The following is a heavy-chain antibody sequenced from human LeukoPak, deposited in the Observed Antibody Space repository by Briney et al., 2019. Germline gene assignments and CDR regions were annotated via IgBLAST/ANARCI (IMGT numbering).Heavy chain of an antibody. V-gene: IGHV1-2*02. CDR1: GYTFTGYY. D-gene: IGHD6-19*01. J-gene: IGHJ6*03. CDR3: ERDQYSKQWLIYYYYMDV. CDR2: INPNSGGT. Sequence: GASVKVSCKASGYTFTGYYMHWVRQAPGQGLEWMGWINPNSGGTNYAQKFQGRVTMTRDTSISTAYMELSRLRSDDTAVYYCERDQYSKQWLIYYYYMDVWGKGTTVTVSS.